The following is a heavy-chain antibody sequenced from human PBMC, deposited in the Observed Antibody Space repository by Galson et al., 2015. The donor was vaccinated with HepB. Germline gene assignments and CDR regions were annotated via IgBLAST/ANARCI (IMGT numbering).Heavy chain of an antibody. CDR2: ISGSSSYI. CDR1: GFTFSSYS. J-gene: IGHJ4*02. D-gene: IGHD2-15*01. V-gene: IGHV3-21*01. Sequence: SLRLSCAASGFTFSSYSMNWVRQAPGKGLEWVSSISGSSSYIYYADSVKGRFTISRDNAKNSLYLQMNSLRAEDTAVYYCASPILPGVGPYYFDYWGRGTLVTVSS. CDR3: ASPILPGVGPYYFDY.